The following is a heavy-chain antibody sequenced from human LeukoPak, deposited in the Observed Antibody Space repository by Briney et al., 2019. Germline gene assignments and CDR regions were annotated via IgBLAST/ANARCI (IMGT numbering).Heavy chain of an antibody. D-gene: IGHD6-13*01. CDR2: ISSHSSTI. CDR3: ARGAIAAAGTYYFDY. V-gene: IGHV3-48*02. CDR1: GFTFSSYS. Sequence: GGSLRLSCAASGFTFSSYSMNWVRQDPGKGLEWVSFISSHSSTIYYADSVKGRFTISRDNAKNSLYLQMNSLRDEDTAVYYCARGAIAAAGTYYFDYWGQGTLVTVSS. J-gene: IGHJ4*02.